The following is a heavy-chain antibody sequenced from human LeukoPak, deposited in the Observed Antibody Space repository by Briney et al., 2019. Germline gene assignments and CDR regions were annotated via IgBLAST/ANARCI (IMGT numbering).Heavy chain of an antibody. J-gene: IGHJ6*03. D-gene: IGHD3-9*01. CDR3: ARLVSYDVLTENFYKYYMDV. V-gene: IGHV4-39*01. CDR2: IYYTGST. CDR1: SGSISSNNYY. Sequence: SETLSLTCTVSSGSISSNNYYWGWIRQPPGKGLEWIGSIYYTGSTFYNPSLKSRVTMSLDALKNQFTLKVTSVTATDTAVYYCARLVSYDVLTENFYKYYMDVWGKGTTVTVSS.